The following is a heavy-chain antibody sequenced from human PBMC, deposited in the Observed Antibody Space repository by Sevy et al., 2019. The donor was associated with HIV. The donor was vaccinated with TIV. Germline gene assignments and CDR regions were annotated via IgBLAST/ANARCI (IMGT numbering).Heavy chain of an antibody. CDR2: IYYSGST. V-gene: IGHV4-39*01. CDR1: GGSISSSSYY. J-gene: IGHJ3*02. CDR3: ARHHPYYDYVWGSYSEGNAFDI. Sequence: SETLSLTCTVSGGSISSSSYYWGWIRQPPGKGLEWIGSIYYSGSTYYNPSLKSRVTISVETSKNQISLKLSSVTAADTVGYYYARHHPYYDYVWGSYSEGNAFDIWGQGTMVTVSS. D-gene: IGHD3-16*01.